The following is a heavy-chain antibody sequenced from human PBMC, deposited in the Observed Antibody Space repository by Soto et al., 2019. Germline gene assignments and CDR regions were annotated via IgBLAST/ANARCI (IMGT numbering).Heavy chain of an antibody. CDR2: ISAYDGKT. CDR3: ARDHKAFWTSYCFDT. CDR1: GYTFNTYG. V-gene: IGHV1-18*01. D-gene: IGHD3-3*01. Sequence: ASVKVSCKTSGYTFNTYGINWVRQAPGQGLELMGWISAYDGKTTYAEKFQGRVTLTTDTSTSTAYMELRSLRSDDTAIYYCARDHKAFWTSYCFDTWGQGTPVTVSS. J-gene: IGHJ5*02.